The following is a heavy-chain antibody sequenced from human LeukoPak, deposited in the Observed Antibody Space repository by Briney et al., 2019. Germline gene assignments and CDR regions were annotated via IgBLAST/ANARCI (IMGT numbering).Heavy chain of an antibody. Sequence: SQTLSLTCAISGDSVSSNSAAWNWIRQSPSRGLEWLGRTYYRSKWYNDYAVSVKSRITINPDTSKNQFSLQLNSVTPEDTAVYYCARGFLGWSLRIAARPEVGGYYYYYMDVWGKGTTVTVSS. V-gene: IGHV6-1*01. CDR3: ARGFLGWSLRIAARPEVGGYYYYYMDV. D-gene: IGHD6-6*01. CDR2: TYYRSKWYN. J-gene: IGHJ6*03. CDR1: GDSVSSNSAA.